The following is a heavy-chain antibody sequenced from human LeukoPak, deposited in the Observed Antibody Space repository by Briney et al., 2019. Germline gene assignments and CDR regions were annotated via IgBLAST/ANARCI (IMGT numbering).Heavy chain of an antibody. D-gene: IGHD3-10*01. CDR2: ISGSGGST. Sequence: GRSLRLSCAASGFTFSTYGMSWVRQAPGKGLEWVSAISGSGGSTYYADSVEGRFNICRDKSKNTLNLQMNSLRAEDTAVYYCAKGQVVRGEFDDGGQGTLIIVSS. J-gene: IGHJ4*02. CDR1: GFTFSTYG. CDR3: AKGQVVRGEFDD. V-gene: IGHV3-23*01.